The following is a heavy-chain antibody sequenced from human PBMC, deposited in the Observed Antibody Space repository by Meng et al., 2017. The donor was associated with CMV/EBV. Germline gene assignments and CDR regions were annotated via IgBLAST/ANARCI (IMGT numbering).Heavy chain of an antibody. D-gene: IGHD2-15*01. J-gene: IGHJ4*02. V-gene: IGHV3-73*01. Sequence: SGFNFSGSAMHGVRQASGKGLEWVGRIRSKANSYATAYAASVKGRFTISRDDSKNTAYLQMNSLKTEDTAVYYCTRPSYCSGGSCGDYWGQGTLVTVSS. CDR3: TRPSYCSGGSCGDY. CDR2: IRSKANSYAT. CDR1: GFNFSGSA.